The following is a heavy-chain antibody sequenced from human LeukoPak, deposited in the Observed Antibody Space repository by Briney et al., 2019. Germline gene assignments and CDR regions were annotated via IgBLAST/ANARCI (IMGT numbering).Heavy chain of an antibody. V-gene: IGHV4-59*12. CDR2: IYYTGSA. CDR1: GDSIKTYY. D-gene: IGHD2-21*01. CDR3: ACGVPHSYYYMDV. Sequence: SETLSLTCTVSGDSIKTYYWNWIRQPPGKGLEWIAHIYYTGSASYNPSLKSRATISVDTSKNQFSLSLSSVTAADTAGYYCACGVPHSYYYMDVWGKGTTVAVSS. J-gene: IGHJ6*03.